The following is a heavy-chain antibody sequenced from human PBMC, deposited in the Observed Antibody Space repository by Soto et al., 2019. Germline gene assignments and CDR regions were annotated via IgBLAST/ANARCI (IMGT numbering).Heavy chain of an antibody. J-gene: IGHJ4*02. CDR1: GFTFSSYA. CDR3: VKNQPPTVTTSTALYYFDY. D-gene: IGHD4-17*01. Sequence: GGSLRLSCAASGFTFSSYAMSWVRQAPGKGLEWVSAISGSGGSTYYADSVKGRFTISRDNSKNTLYLQMNSLRAEDTAVYYCVKNQPPTVTTSTALYYFDYWGQGTLVTV. V-gene: IGHV3-23*01. CDR2: ISGSGGST.